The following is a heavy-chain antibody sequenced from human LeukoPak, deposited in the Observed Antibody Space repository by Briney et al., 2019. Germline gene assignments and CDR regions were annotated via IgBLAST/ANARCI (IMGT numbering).Heavy chain of an antibody. CDR3: AKSGGYGLIDY. CDR1: GGSISSSGSY. Sequence: SETLSLTCTVSGGSISSSGSYWAWIRQPPGKGLEWIANVYYNGNTYYNSSLKSRVTISIETSKNQISLRLNSVTAADTAMYYCAKSGGYGLIDYWGQGTLVTVSS. V-gene: IGHV4-39*01. J-gene: IGHJ4*02. CDR2: VYYNGNT. D-gene: IGHD1-26*01.